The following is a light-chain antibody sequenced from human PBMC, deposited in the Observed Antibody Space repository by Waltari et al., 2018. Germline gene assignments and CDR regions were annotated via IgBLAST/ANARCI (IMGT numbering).Light chain of an antibody. V-gene: IGKV1-39*01. CDR2: AAS. Sequence: DLQMTQSPSSLSASVGDRVTITCRASHRISSSLNWYQQKPGKAPKLLIYAASSLQSGVPSRFSGSGSGTDFTLTISSLQPEDFATYYCQQSYSTPRTFGQGTKLEIK. CDR3: QQSYSTPRT. J-gene: IGKJ2*02. CDR1: HRISSS.